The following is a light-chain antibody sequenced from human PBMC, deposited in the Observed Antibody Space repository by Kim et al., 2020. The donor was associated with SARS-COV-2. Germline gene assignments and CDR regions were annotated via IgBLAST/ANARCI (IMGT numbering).Light chain of an antibody. CDR2: QDS. V-gene: IGLV3-1*01. CDR1: KLGDKY. Sequence: VTPGQTASITCSGDKLGDKYACWYQQKPGQSPVLVIYQDSKRPSGIPERFSGSNSGNTATLTISGTQAMDEADYYCQAWDSSTAVVFGGGTQLTVL. CDR3: QAWDSSTAVV. J-gene: IGLJ2*01.